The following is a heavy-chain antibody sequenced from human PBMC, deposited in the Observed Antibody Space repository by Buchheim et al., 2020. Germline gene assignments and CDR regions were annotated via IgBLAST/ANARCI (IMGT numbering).Heavy chain of an antibody. CDR2: ISGSISTI. CDR1: GFTFSSYG. V-gene: IGHV3-48*01. CDR3: ARVYTFWSGLEY. J-gene: IGHJ4*02. D-gene: IGHD3-3*01. Sequence: EVQVVESGGGLVQPGGSLRLSCAVSGFTFSSYGMNWVRQAPGKGLEWVSYISGSISTIYYADSVKGRSTISRDNAKKSLYLQMNSLRAEDTAVYYCARVYTFWSGLEYWGQGT.